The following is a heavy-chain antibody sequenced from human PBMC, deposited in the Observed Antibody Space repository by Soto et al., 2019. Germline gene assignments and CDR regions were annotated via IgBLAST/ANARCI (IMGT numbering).Heavy chain of an antibody. Sequence: PGGSLRLSCVASGFSFSSYSMNWVRQAPGKGPEWVAYVSGSGNTQYYADSVKGQVTISADKSISTAYLQWSSLKASDTAMYYCARLPTSITFVYFDYWGQGTLVTVSS. CDR3: ARLPTSITFVYFDY. CDR1: GFSFSSYS. V-gene: IGHV3-48*01. D-gene: IGHD3-10*01. CDR2: VSGSGNTQ. J-gene: IGHJ4*02.